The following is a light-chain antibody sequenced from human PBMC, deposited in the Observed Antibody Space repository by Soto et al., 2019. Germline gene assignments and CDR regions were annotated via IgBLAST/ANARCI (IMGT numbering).Light chain of an antibody. V-gene: IGKV4-1*01. CDR2: WAS. CDR1: RRVLDKSSNKNH. Sequence: DIVMTQSPDSLAVSLGEMATMNCRCSRRVLDKSSNKNHLAWYQQKPGQPPQLIIYWASTRESGVPEQFSGSGSGTDFTLTISSLEAEDVAFYWCQQYFDVPFTFGGGTKVDI. J-gene: IGKJ4*01. CDR3: QQYFDVPFT.